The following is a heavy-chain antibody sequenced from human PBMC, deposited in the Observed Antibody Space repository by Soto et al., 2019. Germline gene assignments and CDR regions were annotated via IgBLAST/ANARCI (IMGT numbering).Heavy chain of an antibody. V-gene: IGHV3-21*01. CDR3: ARDFYGGYTYGPGDY. CDR1: GFTFSTYT. J-gene: IGHJ4*02. D-gene: IGHD5-18*01. CDR2: INGRGNYI. Sequence: GGSLRLSCASSGFTFSTYTMNWVRQAPGKGLEWVSSINGRGNYIYYAESVKGRSTISRDNAKRSLYLQMNSLRAEDTAVYYCARDFYGGYTYGPGDYWGQGALVTVSS.